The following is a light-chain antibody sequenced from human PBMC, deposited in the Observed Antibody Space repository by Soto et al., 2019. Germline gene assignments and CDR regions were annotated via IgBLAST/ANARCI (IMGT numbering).Light chain of an antibody. V-gene: IGKV3-20*01. CDR1: QSVSSNY. CDR3: QQYGSSTWT. J-gene: IGKJ1*01. Sequence: IVLTQSPAPLPFSPGERATLSCRASQSVSSNYLAWYQQKPGQAPRLLIYSASSRATGIPDRFSGSGSGTDFILTISRLEPEDFAVYYCQQYGSSTWTFGQGTKVDI. CDR2: SAS.